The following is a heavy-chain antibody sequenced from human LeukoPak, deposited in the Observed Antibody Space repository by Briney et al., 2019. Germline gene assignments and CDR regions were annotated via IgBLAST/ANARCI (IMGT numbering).Heavy chain of an antibody. CDR1: GFTFGDYT. CDR3: TREKSYHYDTSGSDY. V-gene: IGHV3-49*03. J-gene: IGHJ4*02. Sequence: GGSLRLSCTASGFTFGDYTMSWFRQAPGKGLEWVSFIRSKTYGGTTEYAASVKGRFTISRDDSKSIAYLQMNSLKTEDTAMYYCTREKSYHYDTSGSDYWGQGTLVTVSS. D-gene: IGHD3-22*01. CDR2: IRSKTYGGTT.